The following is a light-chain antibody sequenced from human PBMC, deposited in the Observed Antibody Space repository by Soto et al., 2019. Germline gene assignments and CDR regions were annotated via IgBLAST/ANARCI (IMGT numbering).Light chain of an antibody. Sequence: DIQMTQSPSTLSASVGDRVTITCRASQSISSWLAWYPQKPGKAPKLLIYKASSLESGVPSRFSGSGSGTEFTITISSLQPDDFAKYYCQHYNSLYTFGQGTKLEIK. J-gene: IGKJ2*01. CDR1: QSISSW. CDR2: KAS. V-gene: IGKV1-5*03. CDR3: QHYNSLYT.